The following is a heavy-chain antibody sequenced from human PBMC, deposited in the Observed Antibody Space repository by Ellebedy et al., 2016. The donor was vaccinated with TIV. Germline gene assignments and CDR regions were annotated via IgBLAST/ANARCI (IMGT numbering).Heavy chain of an antibody. CDR3: ARRRGLDYFDY. Sequence: GESLKISCAASGFTFSAYAMNWVRQTPGTGLEWVSGISGNGGSAFYADSVKGRFTISRDTRENTLSLHMNSLTGGDTGVYSCARRRGLDYFDYWGQGALVTVSS. CDR2: ISGNGGSA. CDR1: GFTFSAYA. J-gene: IGHJ4*02. V-gene: IGHV3-23*01.